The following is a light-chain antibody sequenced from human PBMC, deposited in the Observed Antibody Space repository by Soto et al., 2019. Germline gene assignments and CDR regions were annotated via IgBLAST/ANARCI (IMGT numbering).Light chain of an antibody. V-gene: IGLV2-14*01. J-gene: IGLJ1*01. CDR1: STDVGGYNY. Sequence: QSALTQPASVSGSPGQSITISCTGTSTDVGGYNYVSWYQQHPGKAPKLLISDVSNRPSGVSVRFSGSKSGNTASLTISGLQAEDEADYYCNSCSGGATLDLFGSGTKLTVL. CDR3: NSCSGGATLDL. CDR2: DVS.